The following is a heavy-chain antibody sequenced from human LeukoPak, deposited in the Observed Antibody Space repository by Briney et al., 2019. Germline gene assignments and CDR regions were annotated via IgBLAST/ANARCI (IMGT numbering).Heavy chain of an antibody. CDR2: INSRSRTI. J-gene: IGHJ3*02. D-gene: IGHD3-22*01. V-gene: IGHV3-48*04. Sequence: GGSLRLSCAASGFTFSTYSMNWVRQAPGKGLEWVPYINSRSRTIYYADSVKGRFTISRDNAKNSLYLQMNSLRAEDTAVYYCARDYYDSRGYYSSDAFDIWGQGTMVTVSS. CDR1: GFTFSTYS. CDR3: ARDYYDSRGYYSSDAFDI.